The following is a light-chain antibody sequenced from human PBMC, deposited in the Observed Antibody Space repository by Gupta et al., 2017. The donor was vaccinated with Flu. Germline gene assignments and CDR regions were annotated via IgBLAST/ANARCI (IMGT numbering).Light chain of an antibody. CDR1: SGSIASNY. J-gene: IGLJ3*02. CDR3: QYSDRSNHCV. CDR2: DDD. Sequence: NFMLTQPHSVSESPGKTVTISCTRSSGSIASNYVQWYQQRPGCSPNTVIYDDDQRPSGVPERFSGSNDSSSTSVAITIFGLKTEDDSYYDCQYSDRSNHCVFGGGTKITVL. V-gene: IGLV6-57*01.